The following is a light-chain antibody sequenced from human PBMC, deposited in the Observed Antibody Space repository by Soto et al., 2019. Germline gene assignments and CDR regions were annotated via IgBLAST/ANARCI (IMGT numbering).Light chain of an antibody. J-gene: IGKJ5*01. CDR1: QGINTF. Sequence: IELTQTTSSLSASVGDRVTITCRASQGINTFLAWYQQKPGKAPKLLIYAASTLQSGVPSRFSGSGSGTDFTLTISSLEPEDAAVYYCQQRSNWTPIPFGQVTLLEI. CDR2: AAS. CDR3: QQRSNWTPIP. V-gene: IGKV1-9*01.